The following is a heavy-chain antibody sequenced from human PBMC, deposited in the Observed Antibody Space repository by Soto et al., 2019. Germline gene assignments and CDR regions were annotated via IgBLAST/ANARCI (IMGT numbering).Heavy chain of an antibody. CDR2: IIPMFGTP. V-gene: IGHV1-69*06. J-gene: IGHJ4*02. CDR1: GGTFSNYG. CDR3: ARGWETVGSTTAFAY. D-gene: IGHD1-26*01. Sequence: SVKVSCKASGGTFSNYGISCVLQSPLQGLEWMGGIIPMFGTPNYAQRFQGRVTITADKSTSTASMEVRNLKSDDTAVYYCARGWETVGSTTAFAYWGQGTLVTVSS.